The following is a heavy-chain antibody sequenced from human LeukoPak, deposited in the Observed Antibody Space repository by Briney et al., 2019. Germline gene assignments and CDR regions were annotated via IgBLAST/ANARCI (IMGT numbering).Heavy chain of an antibody. CDR3: AKVSPTGRAFDC. CDR2: IYTTGKT. Sequence: GGSLRLSCAASGFTVSINYMSWVRQDPGEGLEWVSVIYTTGKTYYADSVKGRFSISRDNSKNTVYLQMNSLRAEDTAVYYCAKVSPTGRAFDCWGQGTLVTVSS. D-gene: IGHD1-1*01. V-gene: IGHV3-53*01. J-gene: IGHJ4*02. CDR1: GFTVSINY.